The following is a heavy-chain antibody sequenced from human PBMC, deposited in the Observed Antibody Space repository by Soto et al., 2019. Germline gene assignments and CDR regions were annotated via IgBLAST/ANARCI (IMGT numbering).Heavy chain of an antibody. D-gene: IGHD5-12*01. Sequence: QVQLVQSGAEVKKPGSSVTVSCKASGGTFSSYTISWVRQAPGQGLEWMGGIIPIFGTANYAQKFQGRVTITADESXXTAYMELSSLRSEDTAVDYCARGNHRWLQLWYFDLWGRGTLVTVSS. J-gene: IGHJ2*01. V-gene: IGHV1-69*12. CDR3: ARGNHRWLQLWYFDL. CDR1: GGTFSSYT. CDR2: IIPIFGTA.